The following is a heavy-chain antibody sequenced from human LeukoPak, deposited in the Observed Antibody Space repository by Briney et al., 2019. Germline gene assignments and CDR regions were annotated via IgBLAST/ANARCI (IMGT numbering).Heavy chain of an antibody. CDR2: ISSSSSYI. D-gene: IGHD3-10*02. CDR1: GFTFSSYS. Sequence: GGSLRLSCAASGFTFSSYSMNWVRQAPGKGLEWVSSISSSSSYIYYADSVKGRFTISRDNAKNSLYLQMNSLRAEDTAVYYCARDVELRSLFGELSGRGFDYWGQGTLVTVSS. CDR3: ARDVELRSLFGELSGRGFDY. J-gene: IGHJ4*02. V-gene: IGHV3-21*01.